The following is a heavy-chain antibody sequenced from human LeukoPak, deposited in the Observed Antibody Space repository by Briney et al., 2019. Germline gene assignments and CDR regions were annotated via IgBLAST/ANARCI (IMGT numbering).Heavy chain of an antibody. V-gene: IGHV1-69*05. CDR2: IIPIFGTA. Sequence: SVKVSCKASGGTFSSYAISWVRQAPGQGLEWMGGIIPIFGTANYAQKFQGRVTITTDESTSTAYMELSSLRSEDTAVYYCASGDSGSYFRPYYFDNWGQGTLVTVSS. CDR1: GGTFSSYA. J-gene: IGHJ4*02. CDR3: ASGDSGSYFRPYYFDN. D-gene: IGHD1-26*01.